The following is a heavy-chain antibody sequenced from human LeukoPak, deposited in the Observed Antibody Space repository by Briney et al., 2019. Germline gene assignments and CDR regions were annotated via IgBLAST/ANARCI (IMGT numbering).Heavy chain of an antibody. CDR1: GFTVSSNY. CDR3: ASGEVGVRKYYSDPFHH. V-gene: IGHV3-53*01. J-gene: IGHJ4*02. D-gene: IGHD3-10*01. CDR2: LYSAGAT. Sequence: PGGSLRLSCAVSGFTVSSNYMSWVRQAPGKGLEWVSILYSAGATYYADSVRGRFTIARDNSKNTVFLQMNSLRAEDTAVYYCASGEVGVRKYYSDPFHHWGQGTLVTVPS.